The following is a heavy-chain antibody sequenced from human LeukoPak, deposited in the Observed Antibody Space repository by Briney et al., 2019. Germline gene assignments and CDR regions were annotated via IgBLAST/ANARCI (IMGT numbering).Heavy chain of an antibody. CDR2: IYYSGST. CDR1: ADSISYFY. CDR3: ARVGVVVAATTYYYYYMDV. J-gene: IGHJ6*03. D-gene: IGHD2-15*01. Sequence: PSETLSLTCTVSADSISYFYWSWIRQPPGEGLEWIGYIYYSGSTNYNPSLKSRVTISIDTSKNQFSLKLSSVTAADTAVYYCARVGVVVAATTYYYYYMDVWGKGTTVTVSS. V-gene: IGHV4-59*12.